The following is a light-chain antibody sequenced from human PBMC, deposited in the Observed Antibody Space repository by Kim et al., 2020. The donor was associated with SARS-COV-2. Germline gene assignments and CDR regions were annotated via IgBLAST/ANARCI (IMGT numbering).Light chain of an antibody. CDR2: GAS. CDR1: QSVSSN. Sequence: PPGERATLSCSASQSVSSNVAWYQQKPGQAPRLLIYGASTRATGIPARFSGSGSGTEFTLTISSLQSEDLAVYHCQQYDDWPPWTFGQGTKVDIK. CDR3: QQYDDWPPWT. V-gene: IGKV3-15*01. J-gene: IGKJ1*01.